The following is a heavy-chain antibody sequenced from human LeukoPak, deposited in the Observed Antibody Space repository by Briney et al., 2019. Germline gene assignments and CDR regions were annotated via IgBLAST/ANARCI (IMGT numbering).Heavy chain of an antibody. J-gene: IGHJ4*02. D-gene: IGHD3-10*01. V-gene: IGHV3-23*01. CDR3: ADFGSGSYIFDY. Sequence: QSGGSLRLSCVASEFAFSDYAMSWVRQAPGKGPEWVSTISRNSATWYADSVMGRFTISRDNSKSTLCLQMNSLRGEDTALYYCADFGSGSYIFDYWGQGSLVTVSS. CDR2: ISRNSAT. CDR1: EFAFSDYA.